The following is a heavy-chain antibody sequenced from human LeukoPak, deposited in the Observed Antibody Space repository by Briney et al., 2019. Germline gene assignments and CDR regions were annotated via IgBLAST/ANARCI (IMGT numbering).Heavy chain of an antibody. CDR1: GFTFSSYS. D-gene: IGHD2-15*01. Sequence: TGGSLRLSCAASGFTFSSYSMNWVRQAPGKGLEWVSFISSSSRYIYYADSVKGRFTISRDNAKNSLYLQMNSLRAEDTAVYYCARGYCSGGSCYSGDAFDIWGQGTMVTVSS. CDR2: ISSSSRYI. J-gene: IGHJ3*02. CDR3: ARGYCSGGSCYSGDAFDI. V-gene: IGHV3-21*01.